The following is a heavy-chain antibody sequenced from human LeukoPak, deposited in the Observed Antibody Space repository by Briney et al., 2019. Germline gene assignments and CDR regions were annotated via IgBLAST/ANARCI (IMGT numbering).Heavy chain of an antibody. CDR2: IRYDGIHK. D-gene: IGHD1-14*01. J-gene: IGHJ4*02. CDR1: GFTYRSYG. Sequence: GGSLRLSCAAFGFTYRSYGMHWVRQAPGKGLEWVAFIRYDGIHKDYADVVRGRFSISRDNSKNTLFLQMNSLRVDDTAVYYCAKDVRTKRPPPEGFDYWGQGTLVTVSS. V-gene: IGHV3-30*02. CDR3: AKDVRTKRPPPEGFDY.